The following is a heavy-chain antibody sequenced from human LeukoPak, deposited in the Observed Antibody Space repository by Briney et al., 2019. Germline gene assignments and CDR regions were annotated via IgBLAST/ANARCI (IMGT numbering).Heavy chain of an antibody. J-gene: IGHJ5*02. Sequence: SVKVSCKASGGTFITYAVTWVRQAPGQGLEWMGGIIPIFGTANYAQKFQGRVTITADKSTSTAYMELSSLRSEDTAVYYCARGASSSSASWFDPWGQGTLVTVSS. D-gene: IGHD6-6*01. V-gene: IGHV1-69*06. CDR1: GGTFITYA. CDR3: ARGASSSSASWFDP. CDR2: IIPIFGTA.